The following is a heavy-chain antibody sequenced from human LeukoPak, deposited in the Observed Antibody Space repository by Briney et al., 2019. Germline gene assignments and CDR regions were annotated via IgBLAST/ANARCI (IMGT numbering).Heavy chain of an antibody. V-gene: IGHV3-11*04. J-gene: IGHJ4*02. D-gene: IGHD2/OR15-2a*01. CDR1: GFPFSDYY. CDR2: IDNRGSTA. Sequence: GGSLRLSCAASGFPFSDYYMTWVRQAPGKGLECLSYIDNRGSTAHYAASVRGLLPISRDNPKNSLYVHMNSLRPEDTAVYYCARGHGSNIAQWGQGNLITVSS. CDR3: ARGHGSNIAQ.